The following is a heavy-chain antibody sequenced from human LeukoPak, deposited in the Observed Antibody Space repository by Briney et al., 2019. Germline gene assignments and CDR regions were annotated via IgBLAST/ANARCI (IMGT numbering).Heavy chain of an antibody. Sequence: ASVKVSCKASGYTFTSYDINWVRQATGQGLEWMGWMNPNSGNTGYAQKFQGRVTITRNTSISTAYMELSSLRSEDTAVYYCARSMVRGVIPALYYYYMDVWGKGTTVTISS. J-gene: IGHJ6*03. CDR2: MNPNSGNT. CDR3: ARSMVRGVIPALYYYYMDV. V-gene: IGHV1-8*03. CDR1: GYTFTSYD. D-gene: IGHD3-10*01.